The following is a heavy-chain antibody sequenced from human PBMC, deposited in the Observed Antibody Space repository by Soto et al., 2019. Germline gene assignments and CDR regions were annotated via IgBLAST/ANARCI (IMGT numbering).Heavy chain of an antibody. J-gene: IGHJ4*02. CDR2: ISAHNGNT. CDR3: VATDGRRQFDY. Sequence: QVQLVQSGAEVEKPGASVKVSCKASGYTFTTYGISWVRQAPGQGLEWMGWISAHNGNTNYAQKLQGXXTXTXXTSTSTAYMELRSLRSDDTAVYYCVATDGRRQFDYWGQGTLVTVSS. V-gene: IGHV1-18*01. CDR1: GYTFTTYG. D-gene: IGHD5-12*01.